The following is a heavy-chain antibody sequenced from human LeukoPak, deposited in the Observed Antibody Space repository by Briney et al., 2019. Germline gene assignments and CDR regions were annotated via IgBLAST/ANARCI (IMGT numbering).Heavy chain of an antibody. V-gene: IGHV4-59*01. D-gene: IGHD2-2*01. CDR1: GGSISSYY. CDR2: IYYSGST. CDR3: ARVPVPPPQLMFDP. Sequence: SETLSLTCTVSGGSISSYYWSWIRQPPGKGLEWTGYIYYSGSTNYNPSLKSRVTISVDTSKNQFSLKLSSVTAADTAVYYCARVPVPPPQLMFDPWGQGTLVTVSS. J-gene: IGHJ5*02.